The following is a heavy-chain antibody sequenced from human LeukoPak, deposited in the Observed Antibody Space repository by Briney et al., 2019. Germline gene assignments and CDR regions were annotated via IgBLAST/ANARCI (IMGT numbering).Heavy chain of an antibody. D-gene: IGHD2-2*01. V-gene: IGHV4-4*09. CDR3: ARKYCSSIRCYDYFDY. CDR2: IHTSGST. Sequence: SETLSLTCAVPGGSISSYYWSWIRQPPGKGLDWIGNIHTSGSTNYNPSLKSRVTISVDTPKNQFSLKLSSVTAADTAVYYCARKYCSSIRCYDYFDYWGQGTLVTVSS. J-gene: IGHJ4*02. CDR1: GGSISSYY.